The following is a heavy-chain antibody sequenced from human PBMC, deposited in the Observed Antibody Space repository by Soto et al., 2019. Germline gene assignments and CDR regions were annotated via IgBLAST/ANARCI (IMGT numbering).Heavy chain of an antibody. V-gene: IGHV3-7*05. CDR2: IKQDGSEK. J-gene: IGHJ4*02. CDR3: ASMTGRTFDY. CDR1: GITFSSYW. D-gene: IGHD3-9*01. Sequence: DVQLVESGGGLVQPGGSLRLSCVASGITFSSYWMGWVRQAPGKGLEWVANIKQDGSEKYYVDSVKGRFTISRDNAKNSLYLQMNSLRAEDTAVYYCASMTGRTFDYWGQGTLVTVSS.